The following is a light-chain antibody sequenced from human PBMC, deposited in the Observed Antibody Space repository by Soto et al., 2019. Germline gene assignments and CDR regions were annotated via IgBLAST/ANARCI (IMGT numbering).Light chain of an antibody. J-gene: IGKJ4*01. Sequence: DIQMTQSPSTLSASVGDRVTITCRASQSISNWLAWYQQKPVKVPNLLISDGSNLDSGVPSRFSGSWSGTEFTITISRLQPDDFATYYGQQYESYPLTFGGGTRVEIK. CDR2: DGS. CDR3: QQYESYPLT. V-gene: IGKV1-5*01. CDR1: QSISNW.